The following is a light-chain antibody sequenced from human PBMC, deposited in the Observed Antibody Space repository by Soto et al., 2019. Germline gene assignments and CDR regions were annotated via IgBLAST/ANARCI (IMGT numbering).Light chain of an antibody. CDR2: EVT. V-gene: IGLV2-14*01. CDR3: SSLTSTNTLV. J-gene: IGLJ2*01. Sequence: QSALTQPASVSGSPGQSITISCTGTSSDVGGYNYVSCYQHHPGKAPKLMIYEVTQRPSGVSHRLYGSKSGNTASLTISGLQAEDEADYYCSSLTSTNTLVFGGGTKVTVL. CDR1: SSDVGGYNY.